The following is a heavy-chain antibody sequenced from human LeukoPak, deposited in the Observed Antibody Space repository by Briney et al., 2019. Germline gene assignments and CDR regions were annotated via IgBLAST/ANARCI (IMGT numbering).Heavy chain of an antibody. J-gene: IGHJ3*01. CDR1: GYTFTDYY. D-gene: IGHD1/OR15-1a*01. CDR3: AREFRTTTWSFDAFDL. CDR2: INPTSGAT. V-gene: IGHV1-2*02. Sequence: GASVKVSCKASGYTFTDYYMYWVRQTPGQRLDWVGWINPTSGATNYAQKFQSRVTMTRDTSNNTSYMELSRLRSDDTAVYYCAREFRTTTWSFDAFDLWGQGTMVTVSS.